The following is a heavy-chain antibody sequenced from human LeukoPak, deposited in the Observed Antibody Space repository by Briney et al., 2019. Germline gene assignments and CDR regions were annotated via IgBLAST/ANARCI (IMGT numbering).Heavy chain of an antibody. CDR2: IYYSGST. CDR1: GGSISSSSYY. CDR3: ARPKGLISWFDP. D-gene: IGHD3/OR15-3a*01. V-gene: IGHV4-39*01. Sequence: SETLSLTCTVSGGSISSSSYYWGWIRQPPGTGLEWIGSIYYSGSTYYNPSLKSRVTISVDTSENQFSLKLSSVTAADTAVYYCARPKGLISWFDPWGQGTLVTVSS. J-gene: IGHJ5*02.